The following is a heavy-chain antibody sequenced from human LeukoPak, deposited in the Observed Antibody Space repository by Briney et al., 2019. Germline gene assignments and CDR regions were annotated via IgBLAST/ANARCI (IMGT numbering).Heavy chain of an antibody. Sequence: SETLSLTCTVFGYSISSGYYWGWIRQPPGKGLEWIGSIYHSGSTYYNPSLKSRVTISVDTSKNQFSLKLSSVTAADTAVYYCARVLGPFDYWGQGTLVTVSS. CDR3: ARVLGPFDY. CDR1: GYSISSGYY. J-gene: IGHJ4*02. V-gene: IGHV4-38-2*02. CDR2: IYHSGST.